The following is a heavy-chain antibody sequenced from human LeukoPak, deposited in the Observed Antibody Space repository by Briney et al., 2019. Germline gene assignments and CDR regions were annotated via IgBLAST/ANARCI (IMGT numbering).Heavy chain of an antibody. CDR3: ARDPQYCSGGSCYSFDY. CDR1: GFTFSTYS. V-gene: IGHV3-21*01. Sequence: GGSLRLSCAASGFTFSTYSMTWVRQAPGKGLEWVSSIISSSSYIYYADSVKGRFTISRDNAKNSLYLQMNSLRAEGTAVYYCARDPQYCSGGSCYSFDYWGQGTLVTVSS. D-gene: IGHD2-15*01. CDR2: IISSSSYI. J-gene: IGHJ4*02.